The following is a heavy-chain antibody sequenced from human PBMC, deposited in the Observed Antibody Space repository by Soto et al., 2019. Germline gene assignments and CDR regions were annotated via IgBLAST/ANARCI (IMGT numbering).Heavy chain of an antibody. Sequence: SLRLSCTASGFTFGDYAMSWFRQAPGKGLEWVGFIRSKAYGGTTEYAASVKGRFTISRDDSKSIAYLQMNSLKTEDTAVYYCTRDSPYSSGWRPHWFDPWGQGTLVTVSS. J-gene: IGHJ5*02. CDR3: TRDSPYSSGWRPHWFDP. D-gene: IGHD6-19*01. CDR2: IRSKAYGGTT. CDR1: GFTFGDYA. V-gene: IGHV3-49*03.